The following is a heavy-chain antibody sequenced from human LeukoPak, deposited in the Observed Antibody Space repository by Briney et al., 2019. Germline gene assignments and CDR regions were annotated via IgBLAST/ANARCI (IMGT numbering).Heavy chain of an antibody. J-gene: IGHJ5*02. CDR2: INHSGST. CDR3: ARGGDSSLNWFDP. CDR1: GGSISSYY. V-gene: IGHV4-34*01. D-gene: IGHD6-13*01. Sequence: SETLSLTCTVSGGSISSYYWSWIRQPPGKGLEWIGEINHSGSTNYNPSLKSRVTISVDTSKNQFSLKLSSVTAADTAVYYCARGGDSSLNWFDPWGQGTLVTVSP.